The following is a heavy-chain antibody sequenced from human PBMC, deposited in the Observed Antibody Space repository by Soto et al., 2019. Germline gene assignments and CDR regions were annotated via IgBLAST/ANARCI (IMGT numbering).Heavy chain of an antibody. CDR3: ARFNTLGKDYGVDG. Sequence: SETLSLTCSVSSGSISSSDYYWSLIRQPPGKGLEWIGYINYSGRTYYKPSLKSRLSMSIDTSKNQFSLRLTSVTVADTAVYFCARFNTLGKDYGVDGWGQGTTVTVSS. CDR1: SGSISSSDYY. D-gene: IGHD6-13*01. V-gene: IGHV4-30-4*01. CDR2: INYSGRT. J-gene: IGHJ6*02.